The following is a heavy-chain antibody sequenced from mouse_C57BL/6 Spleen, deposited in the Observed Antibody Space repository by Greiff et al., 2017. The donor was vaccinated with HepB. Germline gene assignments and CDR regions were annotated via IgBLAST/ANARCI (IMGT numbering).Heavy chain of an antibody. J-gene: IGHJ4*01. D-gene: IGHD2-1*01. CDR3: ARSNYPGDYAMDY. CDR2: INPSNGGT. CDR1: GYTFTSYW. Sequence: QVQLQQPGSELVKPGASVKLSCKASGYTFTSYWMHWVKQRPGQGLEWIGNINPSNGGTNYNEKFKSKATLTVDKSSSTAYMQLSSLTSEDSAVYYCARSNYPGDYAMDYWGQGTSVTVSS. V-gene: IGHV1-53*01.